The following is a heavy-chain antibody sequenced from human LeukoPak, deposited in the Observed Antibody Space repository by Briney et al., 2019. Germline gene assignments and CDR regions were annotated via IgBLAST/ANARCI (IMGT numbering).Heavy chain of an antibody. CDR2: IYYSGST. CDR1: GGSISSYY. CDR3: ARYGDYGRLDY. J-gene: IGHJ4*02. D-gene: IGHD4-17*01. Sequence: SETLSLTCTVSGGSISSYYWSWIRQPPGEGLEWIGYIYYSGSTNYNPSLKSRVTISVDTSKNQFSLKLSSVTAADTAVYYCARYGDYGRLDYWGQGTLVTVSS. V-gene: IGHV4-59*01.